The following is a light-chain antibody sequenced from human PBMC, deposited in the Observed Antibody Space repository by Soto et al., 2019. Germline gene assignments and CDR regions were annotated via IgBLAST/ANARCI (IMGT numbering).Light chain of an antibody. J-gene: IGLJ3*02. Sequence: QSVFTQPPSVSAAPGQKVTVSCSGSSSNIGNNHVSWYQHLPGTAPKVLIYDNNKRPSGIPDRFSGSKSATSATLDITGLQTGDEADYYCGSWDRSLRGWVFGGGTKLTVL. CDR2: DNN. CDR3: GSWDRSLRGWV. V-gene: IGLV1-51*01. CDR1: SSNIGNNH.